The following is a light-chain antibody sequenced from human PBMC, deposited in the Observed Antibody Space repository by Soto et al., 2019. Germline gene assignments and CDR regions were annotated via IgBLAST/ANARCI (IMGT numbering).Light chain of an antibody. CDR2: DDN. J-gene: IGLJ2*01. Sequence: SYELTQPPSVSVAPGQTARITCGGNNIGSKSVHCYQQKPGQAPVLVVYDDNDRPSGIPERFSGSNSGNTATLTIRRVEDGDEADYYCQVWDSSSDNVVFGGGTKLTVL. CDR3: QVWDSSSDNVV. V-gene: IGLV3-21*02. CDR1: NIGSKS.